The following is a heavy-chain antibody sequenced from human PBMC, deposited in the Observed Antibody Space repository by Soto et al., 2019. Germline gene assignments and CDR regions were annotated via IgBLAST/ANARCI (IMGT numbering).Heavy chain of an antibody. D-gene: IGHD6-6*01. CDR1: GGSISSYY. V-gene: IGHV4-59*08. CDR3: ARQSSIGSVTPHFYYYYGMDV. CDR2: IYYSGST. Sequence: TSETLSLTCTVSGGSISSYYWSWIRQPPGKGLEWIGYIYYSGSTNYNPSLKSRVTISVDTSKNQISLKLSSVTAADTAVYYCARQSSIGSVTPHFYYYYGMDVWGQGTTVT. J-gene: IGHJ6*02.